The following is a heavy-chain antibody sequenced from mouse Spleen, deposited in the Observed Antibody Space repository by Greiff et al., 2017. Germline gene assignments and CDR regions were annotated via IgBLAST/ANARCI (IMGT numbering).Heavy chain of an antibody. D-gene: IGHD1-2*01. CDR1: GYTFTVYE. CDR2: IDPETGGT. J-gene: IGHJ1*01. CDR3: TKLLRPYGYFDV. Sequence: QVQLQQSGAELVRPGASVTLSCKASGYTFTVYEMHWVKQTPVHGLEWIGAIDPETGGTAYNQKFKGKAILTADKSSSTAYMELRSLTSEDSAVYYCTKLLRPYGYFDVWGAGATVTVSS. V-gene: IGHV1-15*01.